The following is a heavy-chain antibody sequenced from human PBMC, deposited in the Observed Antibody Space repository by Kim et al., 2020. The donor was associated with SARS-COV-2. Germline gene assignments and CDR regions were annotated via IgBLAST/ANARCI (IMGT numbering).Heavy chain of an antibody. CDR3: AAYYDFLYFDY. V-gene: IGHV3-30*02. Sequence: NKYYAGSVKGRFTISRDNSKNTLYLQMNSLRAEDTAVYYCAAYYDFLYFDYWGQGTLVTVSS. CDR2: NK. J-gene: IGHJ4*02. D-gene: IGHD3-22*01.